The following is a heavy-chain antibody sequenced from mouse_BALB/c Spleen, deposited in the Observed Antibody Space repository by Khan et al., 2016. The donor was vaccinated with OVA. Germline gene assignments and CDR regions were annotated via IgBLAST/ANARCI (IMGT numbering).Heavy chain of an antibody. Sequence: EVQLQESGPGLVKPSQSLSLTCTVTGYSITSGYGWNWIRQFPGNKLEWMGYISYSGSTNYNPSFKSRIAITRDTSKNQFFLQLNSVTTEDTATYYFARTARIKYWGQGTTLTVSS. CDR2: ISYSGST. CDR3: ARTARIKY. J-gene: IGHJ2*01. CDR1: GYSITSGYG. D-gene: IGHD1-2*01. V-gene: IGHV3-2*02.